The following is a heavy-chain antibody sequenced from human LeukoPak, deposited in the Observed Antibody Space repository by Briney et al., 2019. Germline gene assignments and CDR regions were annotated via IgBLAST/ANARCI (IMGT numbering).Heavy chain of an antibody. V-gene: IGHV1-69*05. CDR1: GATFSSYA. D-gene: IGHD3-22*01. CDR2: IIPIFGTA. J-gene: IGHJ4*02. CDR3: AREPSYYYDSSGYYYAYYFDY. Sequence: SVKVSCKASGATFSSYAISWVRQAPGQGLEWMGGIIPIFGTANYAQKFQGRVTITTDESTSTAYMELSSLRSEDTAVYYCAREPSYYYDSSGYYYAYYFDYWGQGTLVTVSS.